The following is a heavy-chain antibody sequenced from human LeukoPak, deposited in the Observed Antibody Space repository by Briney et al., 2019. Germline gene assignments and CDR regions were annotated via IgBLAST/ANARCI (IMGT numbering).Heavy chain of an antibody. Sequence: SVKVSCKASGGTFSSYAISWVRQAPGQGLEWMGRITPILGIANYAQKFQGRVTITADKSTSTAYMELSSLRSEDTAVYYCARVTCSSTSCPNLFDYWGQGTLVTVSS. V-gene: IGHV1-69*04. CDR1: GGTFSSYA. CDR3: ARVTCSSTSCPNLFDY. J-gene: IGHJ4*02. D-gene: IGHD2-2*01. CDR2: ITPILGIA.